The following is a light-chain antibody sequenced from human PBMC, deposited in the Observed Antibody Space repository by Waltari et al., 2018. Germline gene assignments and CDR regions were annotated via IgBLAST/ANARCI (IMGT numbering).Light chain of an antibody. J-gene: IGKJ4*01. CDR2: EAS. CDR1: QSVSSY. Sequence: EIVLTQSPATLSLSPGERATLSCRASQSVSSYLAWYQQKPGQAPRLLIYEASNRATGIPARFSGSGYGTDFTLTINSLEPEDFAVYYCQQRSNWLTFGGGTKVEIK. V-gene: IGKV3-11*01. CDR3: QQRSNWLT.